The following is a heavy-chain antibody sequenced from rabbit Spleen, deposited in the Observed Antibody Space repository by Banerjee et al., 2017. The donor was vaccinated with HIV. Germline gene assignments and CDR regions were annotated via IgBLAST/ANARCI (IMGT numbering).Heavy chain of an antibody. CDR3: ARDLAGAIGWNFNL. D-gene: IGHD4-1*01. V-gene: IGHV1S45*01. Sequence: QEQLVESGGDLVKPEGSLTLSCTASGFSFTYGYVMSWVRQAPGKGLEWIASINSFTGKPVYAGWAKDRFTISKASWTTVTLQMTSLTAADTAPYFCARDLAGAIGWNFNLWGPGTLVTVS. CDR2: INSFTGKP. J-gene: IGHJ4*01. CDR1: GFSFTYGYV.